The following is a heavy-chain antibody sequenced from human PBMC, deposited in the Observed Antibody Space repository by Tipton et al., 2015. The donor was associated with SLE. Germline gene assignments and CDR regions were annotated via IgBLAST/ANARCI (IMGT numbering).Heavy chain of an antibody. CDR3: ARGGCSGGSCLDY. V-gene: IGHV4-39*07. J-gene: IGHJ4*02. Sequence: TLSLTCTVSGGSMTSSDYYWGWIRQPPGKGLEWIGNIYYTGSTYYNPSLRSRVTISIDTSKNQFSLKLSSVTAADTAVYYCARGGCSGGSCLDYWGQGTLVTVSS. CDR2: IYYTGST. D-gene: IGHD2-15*01. CDR1: GGSMTSSDYY.